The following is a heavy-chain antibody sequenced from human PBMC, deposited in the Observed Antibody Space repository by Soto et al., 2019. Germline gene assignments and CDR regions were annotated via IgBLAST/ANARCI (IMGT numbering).Heavy chain of an antibody. Sequence: SETLSLTSTVSGGSINTFYWSWVRQPAGKGLEWIGRIFSSGSTSFNPSLESRVAMSVDTSKNHFSLNLSSVTAADMAVYYCAREGSYSAYNFAHGIQLWSLDFWGQGALVTVSS. CDR1: GGSINTFY. CDR2: IFSSGST. CDR3: AREGSYSAYNFAHGIQLWSLDF. J-gene: IGHJ4*02. V-gene: IGHV4-4*07. D-gene: IGHD5-12*01.